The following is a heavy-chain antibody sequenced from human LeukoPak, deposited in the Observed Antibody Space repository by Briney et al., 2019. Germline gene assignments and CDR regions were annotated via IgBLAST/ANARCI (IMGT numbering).Heavy chain of an antibody. D-gene: IGHD1-26*01. CDR3: ARGLGGGSYYGY. Sequence: ASVKVSCKASGYTFTSYDINWVRQAAGQGLEWMGWMNPNSGSTGSAQKFQGRVTMTRDTSTSTVYMELSSLRSEDTAVFYCARGLGGGSYYGYWGQGTLVTVSS. CDR2: MNPNSGST. CDR1: GYTFTSYD. V-gene: IGHV1-8*01. J-gene: IGHJ4*02.